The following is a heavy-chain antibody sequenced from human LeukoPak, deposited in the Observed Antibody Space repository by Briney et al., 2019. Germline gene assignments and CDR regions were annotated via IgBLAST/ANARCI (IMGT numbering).Heavy chain of an antibody. CDR3: ARASRIVGANNWFDP. J-gene: IGHJ5*02. V-gene: IGHV3-23*01. Sequence: GGSLRLSCAASGFTFSSYAMSWVRQSPGKGLEWVSAISGSGGSTYYADSVKGRFTISRDNSKNTLYLQMNSLRAEDTAVYYCARASRIVGANNWFDPWGQGTLVTVSS. CDR2: ISGSGGST. D-gene: IGHD1-26*01. CDR1: GFTFSSYA.